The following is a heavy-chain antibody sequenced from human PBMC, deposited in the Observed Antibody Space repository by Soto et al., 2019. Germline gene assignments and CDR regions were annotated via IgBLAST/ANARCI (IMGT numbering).Heavy chain of an antibody. CDR1: GGSISSGGYY. J-gene: IGHJ5*02. CDR2: IYYSGST. CDR3: ARADIVVVPAADADLNWFDP. D-gene: IGHD2-2*01. V-gene: IGHV4-31*03. Sequence: QVQLQESGPGLVKPSQTLSLTCTVSGGSISSGGYYWSWIRQHPGKGLEWIGYIYYSGSTYYNPSLKSRVTISVDTSKNQFSPKLSSVTAADTAVDYWARADIVVVPAADADLNWFDPWGQGTLVTVSS.